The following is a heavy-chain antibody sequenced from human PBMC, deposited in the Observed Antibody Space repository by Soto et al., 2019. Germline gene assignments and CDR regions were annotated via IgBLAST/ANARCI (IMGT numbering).Heavy chain of an antibody. J-gene: IGHJ6*02. CDR2: ISLYSDGT. V-gene: IGHV1-18*01. D-gene: IGHD3-3*01. CDR3: ATAVSLGVVFPSLYYGIDV. CDR1: GYTFSNYG. Sequence: ASVKVSCKTSGYTFSNYGITWVRQAPGQPLEWLGWISLYSDGTNYAQKFQGRVTITADESTSTAYMELSSLRSEDTAVYYCATAVSLGVVFPSLYYGIDVWRQGTTVTVSS.